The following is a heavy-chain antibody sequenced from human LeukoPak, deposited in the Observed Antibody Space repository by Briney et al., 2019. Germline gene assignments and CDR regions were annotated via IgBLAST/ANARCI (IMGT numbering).Heavy chain of an antibody. CDR3: ARAPYYSAYYYYYYMDV. Sequence: PPETLSLTCAVYGGSFSGYYWSWIRQPPGKGLEWIGEINHSGSTNYNPSLKSRVTISVDTSKNQFSLKLSSVTAADTAVYYCARAPYYSAYYYYYYMDVWGKGTTVTVSS. D-gene: IGHD3-10*01. CDR1: GGSFSGYY. J-gene: IGHJ6*03. V-gene: IGHV4-34*01. CDR2: INHSGST.